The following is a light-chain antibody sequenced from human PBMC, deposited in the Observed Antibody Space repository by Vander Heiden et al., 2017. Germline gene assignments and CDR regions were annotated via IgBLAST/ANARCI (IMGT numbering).Light chain of an antibody. CDR3: QQRDRNHRSYT. CDR1: QSISSY. J-gene: IGKJ2*01. V-gene: IGKV1-39*01. Sequence: DIQMTQSPSSLSASVGDRVTITCRASQSISSYLNWYQQKPGKAPKLLIYAASSLQRGVKSRFSGSGDGTDVNLTIISRQPEDFATYYCQQRDRNHRSYTFGQGTKVDIK. CDR2: AAS.